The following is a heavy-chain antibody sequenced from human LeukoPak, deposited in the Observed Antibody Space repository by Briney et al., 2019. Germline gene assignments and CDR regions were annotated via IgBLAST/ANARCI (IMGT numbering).Heavy chain of an antibody. CDR2: ISAYNGNT. J-gene: IGHJ3*02. D-gene: IGHD6-13*01. V-gene: IGHV1-18*01. CDR1: GGTFSSYA. Sequence: GASVKVSCKASGGTFSSYAISWVRQAPGQGLEWMGWISAYNGNTNYAQKLQGRVTMTTDTSTSTAYMELRSLRSDDTAVYYCARDGTSSWYRDDAFDIWGQGTMVTVSS. CDR3: ARDGTSSWYRDDAFDI.